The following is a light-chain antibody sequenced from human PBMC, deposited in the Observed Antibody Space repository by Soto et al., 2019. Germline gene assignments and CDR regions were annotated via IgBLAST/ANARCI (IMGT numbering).Light chain of an antibody. CDR2: GAS. Sequence: EIVMTQSPATLSVSPGERATLSCRASQSVSSNLAWYQQKPGQAPRLLIYGASTRATGIPARFSGSWSGTAFTLTIISLQSEDFAVYYCQQYNNWPPLTFGGGTKVEIK. J-gene: IGKJ4*01. CDR1: QSVSSN. CDR3: QQYNNWPPLT. V-gene: IGKV3-15*01.